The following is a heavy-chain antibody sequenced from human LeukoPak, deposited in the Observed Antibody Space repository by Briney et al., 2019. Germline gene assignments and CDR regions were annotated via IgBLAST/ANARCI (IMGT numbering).Heavy chain of an antibody. J-gene: IGHJ5*02. Sequence: ASVKVSCKASGYTFTCYYMHWVRQAPGQGLEWMGWINPNSGGKNYAQKFQGRVTMTRDTSISTAYMELSRLRSDDTAVYYCARSGFLEELLHEKANWFDPWGQGTLVTVSS. CDR1: GYTFTCYY. V-gene: IGHV1-2*02. D-gene: IGHD1-26*01. CDR2: INPNSGGK. CDR3: ARSGFLEELLHEKANWFDP.